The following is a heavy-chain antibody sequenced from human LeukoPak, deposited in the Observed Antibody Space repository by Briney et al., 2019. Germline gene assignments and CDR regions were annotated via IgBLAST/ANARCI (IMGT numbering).Heavy chain of an antibody. V-gene: IGHV3-23*01. D-gene: IGHD6-19*01. CDR2: ISGSGGST. Sequence: ETLSLTCTVSGGSISSSSYYWGWIRQPPGKGLEWVSAISGSGGSTYYADSVKGRFTISRDNSKNTLYLQMNSLRAEDTAVYYCAKDRGGGWYLYYFDYWGQGTLVTVSS. CDR1: GGSISSSSYY. CDR3: AKDRGGGWYLYYFDY. J-gene: IGHJ4*02.